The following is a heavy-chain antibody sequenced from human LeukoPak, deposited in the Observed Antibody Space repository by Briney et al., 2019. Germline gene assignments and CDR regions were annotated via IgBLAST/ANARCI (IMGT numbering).Heavy chain of an antibody. CDR1: GGSINSDY. J-gene: IGHJ3*02. Sequence: SETLSLTCSVSGGSINSDYWNWIRQPPGKGLEWIGYIYHSGSTDYNPSLKSRVTISIDKSKKQFSLKLISVTAADTAIYYCARVGGMTTINNAAFDIWGQGTMVTVSS. V-gene: IGHV4-59*01. CDR3: ARVGGMTTINNAAFDI. CDR2: IYHSGST. D-gene: IGHD5-24*01.